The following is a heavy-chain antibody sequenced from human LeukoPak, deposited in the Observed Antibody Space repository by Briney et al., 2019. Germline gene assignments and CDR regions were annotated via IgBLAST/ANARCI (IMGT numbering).Heavy chain of an antibody. J-gene: IGHJ5*02. Sequence: SETLSLTCTVSGGSILDSTYYWAWIRQPPGKGLEWIATIFYTGNTNYNPSLKSRVTMSVDTVKNQFSLNLNSVTAADTAVYCARQSSGYYYGWFDPWGQGTLVTVSS. D-gene: IGHD3-22*01. CDR3: ARQSSGYYYGWFDP. V-gene: IGHV4-39*01. CDR2: IFYTGNT. CDR1: GGSILDSTYY.